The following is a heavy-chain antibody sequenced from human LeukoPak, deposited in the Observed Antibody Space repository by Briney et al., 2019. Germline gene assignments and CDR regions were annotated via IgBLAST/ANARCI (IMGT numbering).Heavy chain of an antibody. V-gene: IGHV1-2*02. CDR3: ARDWGYGDYTVDY. D-gene: IGHD4-17*01. Sequence: ASVKVSCKASGYTFTGYYMHWVRQAPGQGLEWMGWINPNSGGTNYAQKFQGRVTMTRDTSISTAYMELSRLRSEDTAVYYCARDWGYGDYTVDYWGQGTLVTVSS. CDR1: GYTFTGYY. CDR2: INPNSGGT. J-gene: IGHJ4*02.